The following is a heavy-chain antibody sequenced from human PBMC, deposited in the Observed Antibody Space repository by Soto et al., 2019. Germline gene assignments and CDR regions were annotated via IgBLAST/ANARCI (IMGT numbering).Heavy chain of an antibody. D-gene: IGHD2-8*01. CDR3: AKPALPTVLINYSFDR. CDR2: ITGGGATT. Sequence: DVQLLESGGGLVQPGGSLRLSCAASGFSFSTYAMSWVRQAPGKGLEWVTGITGGGATTYYSDSVRGRFTISRDNSKNTVSLQVNSLRAEDTAVYYCAKPALPTVLINYSFDRWGQGTLVTVSS. J-gene: IGHJ4*02. V-gene: IGHV3-23*01. CDR1: GFSFSTYA.